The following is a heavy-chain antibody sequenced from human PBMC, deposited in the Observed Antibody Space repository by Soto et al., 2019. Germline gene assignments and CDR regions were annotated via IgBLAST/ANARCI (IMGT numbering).Heavy chain of an antibody. D-gene: IGHD5-12*01. CDR1: GYTFTSYG. CDR3: ARASLGATIPYYYYGMDV. J-gene: IGHJ6*02. V-gene: IGHV1-18*01. Sequence: EASVKVSCKASGYTFTSYGISWVRQAPGQGLERMGWISAYNGNTNYAQKIQGRVTMTTDTSTSTAYMELRSLRSDDTALYYFARASLGATIPYYYYGMDVWGQGTTVTVSS. CDR2: ISAYNGNT.